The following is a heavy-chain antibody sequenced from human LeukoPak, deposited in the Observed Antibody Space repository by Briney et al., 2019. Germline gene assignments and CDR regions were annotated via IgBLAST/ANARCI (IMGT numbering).Heavy chain of an antibody. D-gene: IGHD2/OR15-2a*01. J-gene: IGHJ6*03. CDR2: IRSKAYGGTT. CDR1: GFTFGDYA. V-gene: IGHV3-49*03. Sequence: GGSLRLSCTASGFTFGDYAMSWFRQAPGKGLEWVGFIRSKAYGGTTEYAASVKGRFTISRDDSKSIAYLQMNSLRAEDTAVYYCARAGLLSPYYMDVWGKGTTVTVSS. CDR3: ARAGLLSPYYMDV.